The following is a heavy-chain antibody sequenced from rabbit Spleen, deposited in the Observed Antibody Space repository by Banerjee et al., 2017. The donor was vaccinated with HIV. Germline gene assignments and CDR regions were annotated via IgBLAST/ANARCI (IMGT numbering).Heavy chain of an antibody. CDR1: GFDLNTYG. Sequence: QEQLVESGGGLVQPGGSLKLSCKASGFDLNTYGVSWVRQAPGKGLEWIGYIDPIFGSTYYASWVNGRFTISSHNAQNTRYLELNSLTVADTATYFCVRKDSYDGLWGQGTLVTVS. V-gene: IGHV1S47*01. CDR3: VRKDSYDGL. J-gene: IGHJ3*01. CDR2: IDPIFGST. D-gene: IGHD6-1*01.